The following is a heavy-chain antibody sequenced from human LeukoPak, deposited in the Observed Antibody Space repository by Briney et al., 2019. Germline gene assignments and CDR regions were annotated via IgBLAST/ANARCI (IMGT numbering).Heavy chain of an antibody. J-gene: IGHJ4*02. V-gene: IGHV3-23*01. CDR1: GFTFSSYA. CDR3: AKGSYYDSSGSSYFDY. D-gene: IGHD3-22*01. Sequence: GGSLRLSCAASGFTFSSYAMSWVRQAPGKGLEWVSGISGSGDNTYYADSVKGRFTISRDNSKNTLYVQVNSLGTEDTAAYYCAKGSYYDSSGSSYFDYWGQGTLVTVSS. CDR2: ISGSGDNT.